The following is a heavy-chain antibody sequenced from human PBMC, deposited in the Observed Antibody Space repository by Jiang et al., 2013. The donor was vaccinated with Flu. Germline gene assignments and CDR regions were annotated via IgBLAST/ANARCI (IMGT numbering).Heavy chain of an antibody. V-gene: IGHV3-30*14. CDR3: ARGSTTYYYDSSGNPSTRYNHTFDM. J-gene: IGHJ3*02. CDR2: ISYDGSNK. D-gene: IGHD3-22*01. CDR1: GFTFSSYA. Sequence: VQLLESGGGVVQPGRSLRLSCAASGFTFSSYAMHWVRQAPGKGLEWVAVISYDGSNKYYADSVKGRFTISRDNSKNTLYLQVNSLRAEDTAVYYCARGSTTYYYDSSGNPSTRYNHTFDMWGQGTMVTVSS.